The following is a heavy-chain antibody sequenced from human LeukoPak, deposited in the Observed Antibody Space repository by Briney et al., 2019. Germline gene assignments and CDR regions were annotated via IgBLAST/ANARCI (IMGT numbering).Heavy chain of an antibody. Sequence: ASVTVSCKASGYTFTGYYMHWVRQAPGQGLEWMGWINPNSGGTNYAQKFQGRVTMTRDTSISTAYMELSRLRSDDTAVYYCAREEAVAGTTYYYYGMDVWGKGTTVTVSS. V-gene: IGHV1-2*02. D-gene: IGHD6-19*01. J-gene: IGHJ6*04. CDR3: AREEAVAGTTYYYYGMDV. CDR1: GYTFTGYY. CDR2: INPNSGGT.